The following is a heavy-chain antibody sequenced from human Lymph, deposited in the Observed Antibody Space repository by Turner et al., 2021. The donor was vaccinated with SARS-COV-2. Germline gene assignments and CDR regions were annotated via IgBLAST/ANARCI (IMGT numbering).Heavy chain of an antibody. CDR3: ARDPPIQIWVDYFYYGMDV. D-gene: IGHD5-18*01. CDR1: GYTHSSYY. V-gene: IGHV1-46*01. Sequence: QVQLVQPGLEEMKRGASVKVSCKESGYTHSSYYMHWMRQAHGQGLEWMGINNPNGCSTTYAQKFHGRVTMARDTSTSTVYMELSSLRSEDTAVYYCARDPPIQIWVDYFYYGMDVWGQGTTVTVSS. J-gene: IGHJ6*02. CDR2: NNPNGCST.